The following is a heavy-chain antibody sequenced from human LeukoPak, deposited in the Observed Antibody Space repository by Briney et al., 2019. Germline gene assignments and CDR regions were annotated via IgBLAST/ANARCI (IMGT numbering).Heavy chain of an antibody. CDR2: MNPNSGNT. CDR1: GYTFTGYC. J-gene: IGHJ6*03. CDR3: ARGVGGLGNMDV. V-gene: IGHV1-8*02. Sequence: ASVKVSCKASGYTFTGYCMHWVRQAPGQGLEWMGWMNPNSGNTGYAQKFQGRVTMTRNTSISTAYMELSSLRSEDTAVYFCARGVGGLGNMDVWGEGTTVIVSS. D-gene: IGHD3-10*01.